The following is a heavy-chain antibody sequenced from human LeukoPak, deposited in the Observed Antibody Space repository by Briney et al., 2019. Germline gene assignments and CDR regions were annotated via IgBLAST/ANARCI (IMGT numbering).Heavy chain of an antibody. J-gene: IGHJ4*02. CDR2: ISSEGKTT. CDR3: VKDRWVDH. D-gene: IGHD6-13*01. Sequence: GRSLRLSCAASGFAFSTYSMHWVRQAPGKGLEYVSSISSEGKTTYYADSVKGRFTISRDNSKNMLYLQMNSLRPEDTAVYYCVKDRWVDHWGQGTLVTVSS. V-gene: IGHV3-64D*06. CDR1: GFAFSTYS.